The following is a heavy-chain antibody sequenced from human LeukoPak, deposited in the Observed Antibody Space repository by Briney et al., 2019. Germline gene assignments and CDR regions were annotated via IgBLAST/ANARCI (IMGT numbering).Heavy chain of an antibody. CDR1: GGSFSGYY. CDR3: ARSWRWIAARSYDY. CDR2: INHSGST. V-gene: IGHV4-34*01. Sequence: SETLSLTCAVYGGSFSGYYWSWIRQPPGKGLEWIGEINHSGSTNYNPSLKGRVTISVDTSKNQFSLKLSSVTAADTAVYYCARSWRWIAARSYDYWGQGTLVTVSS. D-gene: IGHD6-6*01. J-gene: IGHJ4*02.